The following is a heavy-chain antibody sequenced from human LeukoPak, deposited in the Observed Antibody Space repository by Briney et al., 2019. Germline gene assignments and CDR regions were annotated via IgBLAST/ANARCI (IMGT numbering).Heavy chain of an antibody. CDR2: IWFDGSNK. Sequence: GGSLRLSCAASGFTFSSYGMHWVRQAPGKGVEWVAVIWFDGSNKYYADSVKGRFTISRDNSKNTLYLQMNSLRADDTAVYYCARGRSGSHHFDSWGQGTLVTVPS. D-gene: IGHD3-10*01. CDR3: ARGRSGSHHFDS. CDR1: GFTFSSYG. J-gene: IGHJ4*02. V-gene: IGHV3-30*19.